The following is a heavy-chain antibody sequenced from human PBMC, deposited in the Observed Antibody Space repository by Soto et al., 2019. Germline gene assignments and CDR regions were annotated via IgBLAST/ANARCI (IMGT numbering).Heavy chain of an antibody. CDR1: WFTFSSYA. CDR2: IWHDGSNT. D-gene: IGHD3-10*01. J-gene: IGHJ4*02. V-gene: IGHV3-33*01. CDR3: AMGAYNSGSSFFDN. Sequence: GGSLRLSCAAAWFTFSSYALHRVRQAPGKGLEWVAVIWHDGSNTYYGDSVKGRFTISRDNSKNTLYLQMDSLRAEDTAVYYCAMGAYNSGSSFFDNWGQGVLVTVS.